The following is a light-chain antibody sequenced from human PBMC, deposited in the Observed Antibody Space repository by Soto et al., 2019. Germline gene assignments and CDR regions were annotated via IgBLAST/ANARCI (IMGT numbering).Light chain of an antibody. V-gene: IGLV8-61*01. J-gene: IGLJ3*02. CDR1: SGSVSTNYY. CDR3: VLYMNGSSWV. Sequence: QAVVTQEPSFSVSPGGTVTLTCGLNSGSVSTNYYPAWYQQTPGQAPRALIYHTDTRCSGVPDRFSGSILGNKAALTISGAQADDESDYYCVLYMNGSSWVFGGGTKLTVL. CDR2: HTD.